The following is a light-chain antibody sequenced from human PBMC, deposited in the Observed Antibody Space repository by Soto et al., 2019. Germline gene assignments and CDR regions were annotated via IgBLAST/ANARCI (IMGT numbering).Light chain of an antibody. V-gene: IGKV1-5*03. Sequence: DSPMTQYPSTLSSSVGDRVTLTCRASQSISSWLAWYQQKPGKAPKLLISKASTLPSGVPPRFSGSGYGTVFTLTISSLQPDDFATYYCQQYERYPMTFGGGTKVEIK. CDR3: QQYERYPMT. CDR1: QSISSW. J-gene: IGKJ4*01. CDR2: KAS.